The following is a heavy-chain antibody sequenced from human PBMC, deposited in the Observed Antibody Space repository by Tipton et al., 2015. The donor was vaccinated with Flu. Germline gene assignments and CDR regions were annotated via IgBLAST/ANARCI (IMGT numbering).Heavy chain of an antibody. V-gene: IGHV5-51*01. D-gene: IGHD3-9*01. CDR2: IYPGDSDT. Sequence: QLVQSGAEVKKPGESLKISCKGSGYSFTSYCIGWVRQMPGKGLEWMGIIYPGDSDTRYSPSFQGQVTISADKSISTAYLQWSSLKASDTAMYYCARHRYRYFDWFYDAFDIWGQGTMVTVSS. CDR3: ARHRYRYFDWFYDAFDI. CDR1: GYSFTSYC. J-gene: IGHJ3*02.